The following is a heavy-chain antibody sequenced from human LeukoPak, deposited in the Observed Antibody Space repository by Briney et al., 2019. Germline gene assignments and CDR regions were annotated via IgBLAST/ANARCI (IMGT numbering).Heavy chain of an antibody. CDR2: IRYHGSNI. Sequence: GGSLRLSCAASGFTFSSYGMHWVRQAPGKGLELVAYIRYHGSNINYADSVKGRFTISRDNSKDTLFLQMSSLRAEDTAVYYCAKVLTGYCGSTSCPFDSWGQGTLVTVSS. V-gene: IGHV3-30*02. CDR1: GFTFSSYG. CDR3: AKVLTGYCGSTSCPFDS. J-gene: IGHJ4*02. D-gene: IGHD2-2*01.